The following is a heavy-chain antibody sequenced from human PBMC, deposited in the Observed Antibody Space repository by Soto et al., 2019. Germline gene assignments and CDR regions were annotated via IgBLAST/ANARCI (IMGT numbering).Heavy chain of an antibody. J-gene: IGHJ6*02. Sequence: GASVKVSCKASGYTFTSYYMHWVRQAPGQGLEWMGIINPSGGSTSYAQKFQGRVTMTRDTSTSTAYMELRSLRSDDTAVYYCARDRENYGMDVWGQGTTVTVSS. V-gene: IGHV1-46*01. CDR3: ARDRENYGMDV. CDR2: INPSGGST. CDR1: GYTFTSYY.